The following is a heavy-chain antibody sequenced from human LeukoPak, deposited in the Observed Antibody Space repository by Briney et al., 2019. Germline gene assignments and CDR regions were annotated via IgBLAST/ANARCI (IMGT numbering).Heavy chain of an antibody. V-gene: IGHV1-46*01. CDR1: GYTFTSYY. CDR2: INPGGGST. J-gene: IGHJ3*02. D-gene: IGHD3-22*01. CDR3: AREYYYDSSGYYPDDAFDI. Sequence: GASVKVSCKASGYTFTSYYMHWVRQAPGQGLEWMGIINPGGGSTSYAQKFQGRVTMTRDTSTSTVYMELSSLRSEDTAVYYCAREYYYDSSGYYPDDAFDIWGQGTMVTVSS.